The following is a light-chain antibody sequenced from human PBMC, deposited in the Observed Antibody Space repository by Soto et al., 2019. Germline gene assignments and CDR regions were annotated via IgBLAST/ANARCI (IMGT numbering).Light chain of an antibody. V-gene: IGKV3-15*01. CDR2: AAS. J-gene: IGKJ2*01. Sequence: ETVMTQSPATLSVSPGERVTLSCRASQSVSTNLAWYQQKSGQAPRLLIYAASTRATGVPARFSGSGSGTDFTLTISSLEPEDFAVYFCQEYSNWPPTYTFGQGTKLEIK. CDR3: QEYSNWPPTYT. CDR1: QSVSTN.